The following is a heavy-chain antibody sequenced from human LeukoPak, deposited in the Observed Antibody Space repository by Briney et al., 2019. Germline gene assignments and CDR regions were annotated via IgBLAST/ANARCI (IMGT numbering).Heavy chain of an antibody. J-gene: IGHJ4*02. V-gene: IGHV4-59*01. CDR3: ANTYSGSYLSHY. D-gene: IGHD1-26*01. Sequence: SETLSLTCTVSGGSISSYYWSWIRQPPGKGLEWIGYIYYSGSTNYNPSLKSRVTISVDTSKNQFSLKLSSVTAADTAVYYCANTYSGSYLSHYWGQGTLVTVSS. CDR2: IYYSGST. CDR1: GGSISSYY.